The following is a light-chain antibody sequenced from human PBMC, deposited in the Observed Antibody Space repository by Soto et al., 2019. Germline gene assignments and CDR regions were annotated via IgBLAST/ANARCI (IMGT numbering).Light chain of an antibody. CDR1: QSVSSY. J-gene: IGKJ3*01. CDR2: DES. CDR3: HQRINWHPGFT. Sequence: EIVLTQSPATLSLSPGERATLSRRASQSVSSYLAWYQQKPGQAPRLVIYDESNRATGIPARFSGIGAGTDCTPTINILEPQDFAVYYSHQRINWHPGFTFVPGTKVDIK. V-gene: IGKV3-11*01.